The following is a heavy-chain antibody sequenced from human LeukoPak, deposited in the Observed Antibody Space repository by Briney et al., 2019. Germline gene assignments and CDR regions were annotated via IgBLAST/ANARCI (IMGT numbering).Heavy chain of an antibody. Sequence: GESLKISCKGSGYSFTNQWIGWVRQMPGEGLEWMGIIYPGDSGTRYSPSFQGQVTISADKSISTASLQWSSLKASDTAMYYCARLHLTASLAAVYFDNWGQGTLVTVSS. CDR1: GYSFTNQW. CDR2: IYPGDSGT. D-gene: IGHD2-21*02. J-gene: IGHJ4*02. CDR3: ARLHLTASLAAVYFDN. V-gene: IGHV5-51*01.